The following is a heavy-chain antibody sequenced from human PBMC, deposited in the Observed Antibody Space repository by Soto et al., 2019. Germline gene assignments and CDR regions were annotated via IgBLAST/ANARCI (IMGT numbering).Heavy chain of an antibody. CDR1: GFTFSSYW. D-gene: IGHD2-15*01. CDR3: VRDLGIGGFADY. Sequence: VGSLRLSCVAAGFTFSSYWMHWVRQAPGQGLVWVSRINPDGSTTLYADSVKGRFTISRDNAKDTLNLQMNNLRAGDTAVYYCVRDLGIGGFADYRGQGILVTVSS. J-gene: IGHJ4*02. V-gene: IGHV3-74*01. CDR2: INPDGSTT.